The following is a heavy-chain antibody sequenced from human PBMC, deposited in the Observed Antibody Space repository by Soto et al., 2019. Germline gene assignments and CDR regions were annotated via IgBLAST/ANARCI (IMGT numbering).Heavy chain of an antibody. CDR1: GGSLSGYY. CDR2: INHSGST. J-gene: IGHJ6*02. V-gene: IGHV4-34*01. CDR3: ARKRYSYGWYYYYGMDV. D-gene: IGHD5-18*01. Sequence: SETLSLTCAVYGGSLSGYYWSWIRQPPGKGLEWIGEINHSGSTNYNPSLKSRVTISVDTSKNQFSLKLSSVTAADTAVYYCARKRYSYGWYYYYGMDVWGQGTTVTVSS.